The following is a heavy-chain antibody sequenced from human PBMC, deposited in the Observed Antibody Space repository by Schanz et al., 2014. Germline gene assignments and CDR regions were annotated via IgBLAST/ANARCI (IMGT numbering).Heavy chain of an antibody. J-gene: IGHJ5*02. Sequence: QVQLQESGPGLVKPSGTLSLTCAVSGGSISSGNWWSGVRQPPGKGLGWIGKIYHSGSTNYKPSPKSRVTISEERSKTQFSLKRRSVTAADTAVYYCARRSVSPSGNSYGYVVAWFDPWGQGTLVTVSS. CDR1: GGSISSGNW. D-gene: IGHD5-18*01. CDR3: ARRSVSPSGNSYGYVVAWFDP. CDR2: IYHSGST. V-gene: IGHV4-4*02.